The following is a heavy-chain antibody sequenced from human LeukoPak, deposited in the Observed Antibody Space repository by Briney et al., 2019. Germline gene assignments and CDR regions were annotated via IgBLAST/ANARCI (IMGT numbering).Heavy chain of an antibody. Sequence: PGGSLRLSCAASGFTFSSFWMSWVRQAPGKGLEWVANIKQDGSEKYYVDSVKGRFTISRDNAKNSLYLQMNSLRAEDTAVYYCARFGNSPFRELPDAFDIWGQGTMVTVSS. CDR3: ARFGNSPFRELPDAFDI. V-gene: IGHV3-7*01. CDR1: GFTFSSFW. CDR2: IKQDGSEK. D-gene: IGHD4-23*01. J-gene: IGHJ3*02.